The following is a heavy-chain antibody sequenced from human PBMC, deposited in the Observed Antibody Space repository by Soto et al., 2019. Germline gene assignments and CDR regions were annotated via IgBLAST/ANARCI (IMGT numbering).Heavy chain of an antibody. CDR2: ITDDGADT. D-gene: IGHD3-10*01. J-gene: IGHJ4*02. CDR3: ARGSRDSYPGSRIFDF. Sequence: GGSLRLSCVSSGIIFRSRAMSGVRQAPGEWLEWVSVITDDGADTKDADSVRGRFTISRDNSKNTLFLQMSSLRDEDSAVYSCARGSRDSYPGSRIFDFWGRGTLVTVSS. V-gene: IGHV3-23*01. CDR1: GIIFRSRA.